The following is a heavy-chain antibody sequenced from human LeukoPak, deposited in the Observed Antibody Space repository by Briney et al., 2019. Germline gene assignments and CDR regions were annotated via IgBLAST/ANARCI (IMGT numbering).Heavy chain of an antibody. Sequence: PGGSLRLSCVVSGFTFRDYWMHWVRQAPGKGLVWVSRIYGDGSGTAYADSVKGRFTISRDNAKNTLYLQVNSLRAEDTAVYYCAREPLKYFDSYHGLYVWGQGTTVTVSS. CDR2: IYGDGSGT. J-gene: IGHJ6*02. CDR1: GFTFRDYW. V-gene: IGHV3-74*01. CDR3: AREPLKYFDSYHGLYV. D-gene: IGHD3-9*01.